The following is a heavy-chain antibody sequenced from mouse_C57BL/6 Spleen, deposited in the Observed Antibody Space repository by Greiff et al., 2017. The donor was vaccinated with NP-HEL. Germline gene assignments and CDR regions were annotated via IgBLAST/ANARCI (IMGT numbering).Heavy chain of an antibody. CDR2: ISYDGSN. CDR1: GYSITSGYY. Sequence: EVKLVESGPGLVKPSQSLSLTCSVTGYSITSGYYWNWIRQFPGNKLEWMGYISYDGSNNYNPSLKNRISITRDTSKNQFFLKLNSVTTEDTATYYCARGEPRFDYWGQGTTLTVSS. CDR3: ARGEPRFDY. V-gene: IGHV3-6*01. J-gene: IGHJ2*01.